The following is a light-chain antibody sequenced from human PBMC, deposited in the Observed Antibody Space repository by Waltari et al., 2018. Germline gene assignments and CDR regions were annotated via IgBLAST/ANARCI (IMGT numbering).Light chain of an antibody. J-gene: IGLJ2*01. CDR2: SNN. CDR1: RSNIGSYS. Sequence: QPVLTQPPFLPGTTGQRVSLSGSGGRSNIGSYSVKRYQQVPGTAPNLLINSNNQRPSGVPVRFSGSKSGTSASLAISGLQSEDEADYYCATWDDSLNGLFGGGTRLTVL. V-gene: IGLV1-44*01. CDR3: ATWDDSLNGL.